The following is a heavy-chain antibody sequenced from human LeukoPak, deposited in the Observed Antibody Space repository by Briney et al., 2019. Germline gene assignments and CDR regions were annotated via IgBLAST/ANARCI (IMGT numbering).Heavy chain of an antibody. CDR2: ISSSSSTI. CDR1: GFTFSSYS. Sequence: GGSLRLSCAASGFTFSSYSRNWVRQAPGKGLVGVSYISSSSSTIYYADSVKGRFTISRDNAKNSLYLQMNSLRAEDTAVYYCAKGLMITFGGVIVTIRIDAFDIWGQGTMVTVSS. V-gene: IGHV3-48*01. J-gene: IGHJ3*02. CDR3: AKGLMITFGGVIVTIRIDAFDI. D-gene: IGHD3-16*02.